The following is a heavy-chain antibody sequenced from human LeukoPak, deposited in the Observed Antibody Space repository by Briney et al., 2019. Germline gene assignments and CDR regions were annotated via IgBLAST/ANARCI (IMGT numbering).Heavy chain of an antibody. D-gene: IGHD3-10*01. Sequence: GGSLRLSCAASGFTVSSNYMSWVRQAPGKGLEWVSVIYSGGSTYYADSVKGRFTISRDNSKNTLYLQMNSLRAEDTAVYYCANLWFGELLTFDYWGQGTLVTVSS. CDR2: IYSGGST. J-gene: IGHJ4*02. CDR3: ANLWFGELLTFDY. V-gene: IGHV3-53*01. CDR1: GFTVSSNY.